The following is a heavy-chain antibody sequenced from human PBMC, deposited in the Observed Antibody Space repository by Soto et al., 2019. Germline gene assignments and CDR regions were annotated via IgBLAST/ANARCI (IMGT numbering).Heavy chain of an antibody. CDR3: AIIATSGGGDAFDI. CDR1: GFTFSNYA. Sequence: QVQLVESGGGVVQPGRSLRLSCAASGFTFSNYAMHWVRQAPGKGLEWVAAILSDESNKYSADSVKGRFTISRDNSKNTLYLQMNSLRPEDTAVYYCAIIATSGGGDAFDIWGQGTMVTVSS. CDR2: ILSDESNK. D-gene: IGHD6-13*01. J-gene: IGHJ3*02. V-gene: IGHV3-30-3*01.